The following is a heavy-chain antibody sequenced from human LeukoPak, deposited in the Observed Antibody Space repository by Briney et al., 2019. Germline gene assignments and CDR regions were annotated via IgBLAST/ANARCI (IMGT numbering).Heavy chain of an antibody. D-gene: IGHD5-12*01. CDR3: ASLTASGYETNFDY. Sequence: GGSLRLSCAASGFTFSSYWMHWVRQAPGKGLVWVSRINSDGSSTTYADSVKSRFTISRDHAKNSLYLQMNSLRAEDTAVYYCASLTASGYETNFDYWGQGTLVTVSS. J-gene: IGHJ4*02. CDR2: INSDGSST. V-gene: IGHV3-74*01. CDR1: GFTFSSYW.